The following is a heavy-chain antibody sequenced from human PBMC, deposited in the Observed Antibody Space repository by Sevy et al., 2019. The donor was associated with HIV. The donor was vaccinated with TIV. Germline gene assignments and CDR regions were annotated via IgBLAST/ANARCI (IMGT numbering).Heavy chain of an antibody. CDR1: GGSISSYY. J-gene: IGHJ6*02. D-gene: IGHD5-18*01. CDR2: IYTSGST. Sequence: SETLSLTCTVSGGSISSYYWSWIRQPAGKGLEWIGRIYTSGSTNYNPSLKSRVTMSVDTSKNQFSLKLSSVTAADTAVYYCARVVVDTTIGFYGMDVWGQGTTVTVSS. V-gene: IGHV4-4*07. CDR3: ARVVVDTTIGFYGMDV.